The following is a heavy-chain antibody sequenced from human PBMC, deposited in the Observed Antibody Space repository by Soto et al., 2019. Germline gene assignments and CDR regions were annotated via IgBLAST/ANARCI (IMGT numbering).Heavy chain of an antibody. D-gene: IGHD3-16*01. CDR2: IIPIFGTA. CDR1: GGTFSSYA. CDR3: ARGDRLLGRPNYYYYYGMDV. V-gene: IGHV1-69*13. J-gene: IGHJ6*02. Sequence: SVKVSCKASGGTFSSYAISWVRQAPGQGLEWMGGIIPIFGTANYAQKFQGRVMITADESTSTAYMELSSLRSEDTAVYYCARGDRLLGRPNYYYYYGMDVWGQGTTVTVSS.